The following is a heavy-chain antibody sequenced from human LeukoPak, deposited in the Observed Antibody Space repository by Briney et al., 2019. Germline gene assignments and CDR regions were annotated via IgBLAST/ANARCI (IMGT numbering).Heavy chain of an antibody. V-gene: IGHV3-7*01. D-gene: IGHD3-3*01. Sequence: GGSLRLSCAASGFTFTNYAMTWARQAPGKGLEWVANIKQDGSEKYYVDSVKGQFTISRDNAKNSLYLQMNSLRAEDTAVYYCARMGGRITIFGVVDWGQGTLVTVSS. CDR1: GFTFTNYA. CDR2: IKQDGSEK. J-gene: IGHJ4*02. CDR3: ARMGGRITIFGVVD.